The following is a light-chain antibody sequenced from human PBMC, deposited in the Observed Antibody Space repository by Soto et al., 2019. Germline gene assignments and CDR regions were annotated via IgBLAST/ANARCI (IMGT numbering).Light chain of an antibody. J-gene: IGKJ1*01. CDR2: AAS. V-gene: IGKV1-39*01. Sequence: DIQMTQSPSSLSASVGDGVTITCRASQSISRYVSWYQQKPGKAPKLLIYAASRLQSGVPSRFSGSRSGTDFTLTISSLQPADFATYYCQQSYSRVTFGQGTKVEIK. CDR3: QQSYSRVT. CDR1: QSISRY.